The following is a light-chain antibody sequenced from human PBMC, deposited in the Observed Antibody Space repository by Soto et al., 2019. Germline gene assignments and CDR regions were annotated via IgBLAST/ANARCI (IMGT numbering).Light chain of an antibody. CDR2: GSS. CDR3: QQYGSSPPYT. Sequence: EVVLTQSPGTLSLSPGERATLSCRASQSVSNNYFAWYQQKPGQAPRLLIFGSSDRATGIPDRFSGSGSGTDCTLTISRPEPEDFAVYYCQQYGSSPPYTFGQGTKLEIK. V-gene: IGKV3-20*01. J-gene: IGKJ2*01. CDR1: QSVSNNY.